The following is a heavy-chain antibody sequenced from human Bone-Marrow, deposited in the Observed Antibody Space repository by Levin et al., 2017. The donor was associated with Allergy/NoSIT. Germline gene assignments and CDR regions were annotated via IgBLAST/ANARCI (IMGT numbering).Heavy chain of an antibody. V-gene: IGHV1-69*04. Sequence: GASVKVSCKASGGTFSSYAISWVRQAPGQGLEWMGRIIPILGIANYAQKFQGRVTITADKSTSTAYMELSSLRSEDTAVYYCARAHSGGIADPWGQGTLVTVSS. D-gene: IGHD6-13*01. CDR1: GGTFSSYA. CDR3: ARAHSGGIADP. J-gene: IGHJ5*02. CDR2: IIPILGIA.